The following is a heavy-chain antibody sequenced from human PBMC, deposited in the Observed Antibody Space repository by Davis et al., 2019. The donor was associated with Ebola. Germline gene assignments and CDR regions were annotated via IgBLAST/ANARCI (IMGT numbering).Heavy chain of an antibody. CDR1: GDSISHYY. CDR2: MYSSGSA. Sequence: PSETLSLTCTVSGDSISHYYWSWIRQTPGKGLEWIGYMYSSGSANYNPSLRRRVTTSIDTSKEQFSLKLTSVTAADTAVYYCARLPGLYCSGGSCYSVFDFWGQGTLVTVSS. D-gene: IGHD2-15*01. CDR3: ARLPGLYCSGGSCYSVFDF. V-gene: IGHV4-59*01. J-gene: IGHJ4*02.